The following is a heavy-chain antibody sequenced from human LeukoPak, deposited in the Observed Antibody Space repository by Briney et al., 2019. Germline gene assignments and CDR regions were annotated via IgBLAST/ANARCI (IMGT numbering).Heavy chain of an antibody. CDR1: GGSISTYY. J-gene: IGHJ5*02. V-gene: IGHV4-59*01. Sequence: PSETLSLTCTVSGGSISTYYWSWIRQPPGKGLEWIGYIYYSGSTNYNPSLKSRVTISVDTSKNQFSLKLSSVTAADTAVYYCARSGVAARFDPWGQGTLVTVSS. CDR3: ARSGVAARFDP. D-gene: IGHD6-13*01. CDR2: IYYSGST.